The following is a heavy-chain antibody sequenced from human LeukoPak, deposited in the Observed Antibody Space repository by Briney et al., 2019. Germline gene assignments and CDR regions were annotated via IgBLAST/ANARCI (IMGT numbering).Heavy chain of an antibody. J-gene: IGHJ5*02. D-gene: IGHD6-19*01. CDR3: ARQQGSGWSGRFDP. Sequence: SETLSLTCTVSGGSISSSSYYWGWIRQPPGKGLEWIGSIYYSGSTYYNPSLKSRVTISVDTSKNQFSLKLSSVTAADTAVYYCARQQGSGWSGRFDPWGQGTLVTVSS. V-gene: IGHV4-39*01. CDR1: GGSISSSSYY. CDR2: IYYSGST.